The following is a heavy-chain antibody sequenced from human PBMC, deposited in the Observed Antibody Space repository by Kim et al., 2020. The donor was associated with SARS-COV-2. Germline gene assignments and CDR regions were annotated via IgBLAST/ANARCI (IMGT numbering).Heavy chain of an antibody. Sequence: SVKVSCKASGGTFSSYAISWVRQAPGQGLEWMGGIIPIFGTANYAQKFQGRVTITADESTSTAYMELSSLRSEDTAVYYCARVPVAGTRAYYYFDYWGQGTLVTVSS. J-gene: IGHJ4*02. V-gene: IGHV1-69*13. CDR2: IIPIFGTA. D-gene: IGHD6-19*01. CDR3: ARVPVAGTRAYYYFDY. CDR1: GGTFSSYA.